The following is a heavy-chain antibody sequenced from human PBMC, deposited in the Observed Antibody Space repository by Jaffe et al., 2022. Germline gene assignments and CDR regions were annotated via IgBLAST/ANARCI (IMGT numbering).Heavy chain of an antibody. J-gene: IGHJ6*03. V-gene: IGHV2-26*01. Sequence: QVTLKESGPVLVKPTETLTLTCTVSGFSLSNARMGVSWIRQPPGKALEWLAHIFSNDEKSYSTSLKSRLTISKDTSKSQVVLTMTNMDPVDTATYYCARIFSVRRRWFRELLVGNYYYYMDVWGKGTTVTVSS. CDR3: ARIFSVRRRWFRELLVGNYYYYMDV. CDR1: GFSLSNARMG. CDR2: IFSNDEK. D-gene: IGHD3-10*01.